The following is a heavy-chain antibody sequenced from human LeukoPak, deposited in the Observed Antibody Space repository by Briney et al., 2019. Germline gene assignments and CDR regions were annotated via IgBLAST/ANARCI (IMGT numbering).Heavy chain of an antibody. D-gene: IGHD3-16*02. J-gene: IGHJ4*02. CDR1: GYTFTGYY. CDR3: ARMLTLGGVIAPFDH. CDR2: INPKSGGT. V-gene: IGHV1-2*02. Sequence: ASVKVSCKSSGYTFTGYYIHWVRQAPGQGLEWMGWINPKSGGTNYAQKFQGRVTMTRDTSISTAYMDLSRLRSDDTAVYYCARMLTLGGVIAPFDHWGQGSLVTVSS.